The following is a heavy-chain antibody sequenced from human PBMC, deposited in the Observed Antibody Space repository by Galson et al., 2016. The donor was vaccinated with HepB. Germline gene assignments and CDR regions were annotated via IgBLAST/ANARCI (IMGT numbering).Heavy chain of an antibody. J-gene: IGHJ5*02. D-gene: IGHD4-17*01. CDR2: VRGDSSSE. CDR3: AKDLQMTTAYNNWLDP. V-gene: IGHV3-9*01. Sequence: SLRLSCAASGFPFEDYAMHWVRQVPGKGLEWVSGVRGDSSSEAYADSVRGRFTISRDNSKNTLYLQMNNVRVEDTAVYYCAKDLQMTTAYNNWLDPWGQGTLVTVSS. CDR1: GFPFEDYA.